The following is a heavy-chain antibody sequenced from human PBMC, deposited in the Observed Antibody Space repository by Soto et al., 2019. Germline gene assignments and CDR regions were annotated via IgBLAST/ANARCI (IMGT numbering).Heavy chain of an antibody. CDR3: ARQGWIAARPGGWSYYYYYMDV. D-gene: IGHD6-6*01. CDR1: GGSFTRSNYC. Sequence: PSETLSLTCTVSGGSFTRSNYCWGWIRQPPGKGLEWIGSVYYTRSTYYNLSLKSRVTISVGTSESQFSLKLSSVTAADTAVYYCARQGWIAARPGGWSYYYYYMDVWGKGTTVTVSS. CDR2: VYYTRST. J-gene: IGHJ6*03. V-gene: IGHV4-39*01.